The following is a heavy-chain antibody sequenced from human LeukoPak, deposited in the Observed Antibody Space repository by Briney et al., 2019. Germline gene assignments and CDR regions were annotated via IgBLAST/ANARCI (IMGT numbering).Heavy chain of an antibody. CDR3: ARDIVYLIDEDYG. V-gene: IGHV4-4*07. CDR1: GSSFNTYY. D-gene: IGHD4-17*01. Sequence: SDTLSLTCSVSGSSFNTYYWSWIRRPAGKPLEWIGRIHTSGSADYSPSLQSRVTISVDMSKKEFSLKLASVTAADTAVYYCARDIVYLIDEDYGWGQGILVTVSS. J-gene: IGHJ4*02. CDR2: IHTSGSA.